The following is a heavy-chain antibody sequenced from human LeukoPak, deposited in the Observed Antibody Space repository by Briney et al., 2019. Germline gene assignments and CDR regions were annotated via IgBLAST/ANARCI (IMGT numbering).Heavy chain of an antibody. J-gene: IGHJ4*02. CDR3: ARHPNHYGSGGKRRKFDY. CDR2: INHSGST. Sequence: PSETLSLTCAVYGGSFSGYYWSWIRQPPGKGLEWIGEINHSGSTNYNPSLKSRVTISVDTSKNQFSLKLSSVTAADTAVYYCARHPNHYGSGGKRRKFDYWGQGTLVTVSS. V-gene: IGHV4-34*01. CDR1: GGSFSGYY. D-gene: IGHD3-10*01.